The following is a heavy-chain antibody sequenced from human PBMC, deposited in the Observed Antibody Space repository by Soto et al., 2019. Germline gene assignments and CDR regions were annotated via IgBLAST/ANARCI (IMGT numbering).Heavy chain of an antibody. CDR2: IYYSGST. CDR1: GGSISSGGYF. V-gene: IGHV4-31*03. J-gene: IGHJ6*02. CDR3: AREGAAPYYYYGMDV. D-gene: IGHD6-6*01. Sequence: TLSLTCTVSGGSISSGGYFWSWIRQHPGKGLEWIGFIYYSGSTYYNPSLKSRVTISVDTSKNQFSLKLSSVTAADTAVYYCAREGAAPYYYYGMDVWGQGTTVTVSS.